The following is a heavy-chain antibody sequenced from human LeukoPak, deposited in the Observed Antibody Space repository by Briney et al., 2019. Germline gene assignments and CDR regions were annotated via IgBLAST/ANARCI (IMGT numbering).Heavy chain of an antibody. V-gene: IGHV4-4*07. Sequence: SETLSLTCTVSGGSISSFYWSWIRQPAGKGLEWIGRIYSSGNTNYNPSLKSRVTMSGDTSKNQFSLKLSSVTAADTAVYYCARMNNGRSYYYYYMDVWGKGTTVTV. D-gene: IGHD2-8*01. CDR1: GGSISSFY. J-gene: IGHJ6*03. CDR3: ARMNNGRSYYYYYMDV. CDR2: IYSSGNT.